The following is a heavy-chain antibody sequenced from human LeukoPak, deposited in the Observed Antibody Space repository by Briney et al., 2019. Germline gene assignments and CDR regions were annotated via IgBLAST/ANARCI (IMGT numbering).Heavy chain of an antibody. Sequence: GGSLRLSCAASGFTFSSYEMNWVRQAPGKGLEWVSYISSSGSTIYYADSVKGRFTISRDNAKNSLYLQMNSLRAEDTAVYYCAREPWYSSGWYSYYYMDVWGKGTTVTISS. J-gene: IGHJ6*03. CDR3: AREPWYSSGWYSYYYMDV. V-gene: IGHV3-48*03. CDR1: GFTFSSYE. CDR2: ISSSGSTI. D-gene: IGHD6-19*01.